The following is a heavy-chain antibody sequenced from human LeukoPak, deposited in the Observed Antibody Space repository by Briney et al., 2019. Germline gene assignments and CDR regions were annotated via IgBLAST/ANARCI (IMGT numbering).Heavy chain of an antibody. J-gene: IGHJ4*02. CDR1: GFTFSNYG. CDR2: ISSSSSYI. Sequence: GGSLRLSCAASGFTFSNYGMSWVRQAPGKGLEWVSSISSSSSYIYYADSLKGRFTISRDNAKNSLYLQINSLRADDTAIYYGARDLYWNYHSPDSWGQGTLVTASS. CDR3: ARDLYWNYHSPDS. V-gene: IGHV3-21*06. D-gene: IGHD1-7*01.